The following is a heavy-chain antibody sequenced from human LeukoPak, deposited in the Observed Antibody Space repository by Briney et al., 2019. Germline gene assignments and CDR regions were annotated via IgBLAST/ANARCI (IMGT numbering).Heavy chain of an antibody. CDR1: GFTFSSYE. D-gene: IGHD3-10*02. CDR3: AELGITMIGGV. CDR2: ISSSGSTI. J-gene: IGHJ6*04. Sequence: GGSLRLSCAGSGFTFSSYEMNWVRQAPGKGLGWVSYISSSGSTIYYADSVKGRFTISRDNAKNSLYLQMNSLRAEDTAVYYCAELGITMIGGVWGKGTTVTISS. V-gene: IGHV3-48*03.